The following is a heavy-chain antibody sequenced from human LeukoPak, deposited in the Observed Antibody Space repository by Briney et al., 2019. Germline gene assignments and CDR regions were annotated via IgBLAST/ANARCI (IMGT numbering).Heavy chain of an antibody. CDR3: AKEGVATILEH. J-gene: IGHJ5*02. CDR2: ISYDGSNK. CDR1: GFTFSSYG. V-gene: IGHV3-30*18. D-gene: IGHD5-12*01. Sequence: PGRSLRLSCAASGFTFSSYGMHWVRQAPGKGLEWVAVISYDGSNKYYADSVKGRFTISRDNSKNTLYLQMNSLRAEDTAVYYCAKEGVATILEHWGQGTLVTVSS.